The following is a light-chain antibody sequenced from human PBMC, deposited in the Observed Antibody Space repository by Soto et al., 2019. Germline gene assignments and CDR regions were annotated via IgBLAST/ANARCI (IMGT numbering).Light chain of an antibody. CDR3: QQYNSSPWT. J-gene: IGKJ1*01. CDR1: QSISAW. CDR2: KMS. V-gene: IGKV1-5*03. Sequence: DIQMTQSPSTLFASVGDTVTITCRASQSISAWLAWYQQRPGKAPKLLIYKMSASERGVPSRFSGSGSGTEFTLTISSLRPEDFATYYCQQYNSSPWTFGQGTKV.